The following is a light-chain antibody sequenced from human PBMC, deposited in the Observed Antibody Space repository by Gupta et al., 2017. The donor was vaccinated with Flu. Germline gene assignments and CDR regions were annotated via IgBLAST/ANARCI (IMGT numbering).Light chain of an antibody. V-gene: IGLV8-61*01. CDR1: SGGVANDQY. Sequence: TVILTCGLSSGGVANDQYTSWYQQSPGQAPRRLVYNADTRSAGVPVRFSDSMSGHRAALTITGAEDDEDCFYFCDPDTGNGVWIFGGGTKMTVL. CDR2: NAD. CDR3: DPDTGNGVWI. J-gene: IGLJ2*01.